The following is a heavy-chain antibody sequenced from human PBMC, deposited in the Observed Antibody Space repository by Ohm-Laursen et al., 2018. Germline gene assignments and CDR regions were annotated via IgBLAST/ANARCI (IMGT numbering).Heavy chain of an antibody. CDR3: AREWGWGLEGGWQRVDY. CDR2: INPSGGST. Sequence: GASVKVSCKASGYTFTSYYMHWVRQAPGQGLEWMGIINPSGGSTSYAQKFQGRVTMTRDTSTSTVYMELSSLRSEDTAVYYCAREWGWGLEGGWQRVDYWGQGTLVTVSS. J-gene: IGHJ4*02. V-gene: IGHV1-46*01. CDR1: GYTFTSYY. D-gene: IGHD6-19*01.